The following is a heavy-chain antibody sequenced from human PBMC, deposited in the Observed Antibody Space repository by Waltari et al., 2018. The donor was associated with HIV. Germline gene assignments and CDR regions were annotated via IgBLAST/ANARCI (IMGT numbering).Heavy chain of an antibody. CDR2: INLNGSEK. CDR3: ARGWADY. Sequence: EVQLVESGGDLVQPGGSLRLSCAVSGFTFTTYWMSWVRQAPGKVLEWVANINLNGSEKYYVDSVKGRFTISRDNAKNSLFWQMNSLRAEDTGIYYCARGWADYWGQGTLVTVSS. CDR1: GFTFTTYW. J-gene: IGHJ4*02. V-gene: IGHV3-7*01.